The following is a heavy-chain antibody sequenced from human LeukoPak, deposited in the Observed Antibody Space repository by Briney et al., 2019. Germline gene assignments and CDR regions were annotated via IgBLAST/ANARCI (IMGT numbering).Heavy chain of an antibody. D-gene: IGHD3-3*01. CDR3: TREGDFWSGTAFDY. Sequence: GASVKVSCKASGHTFTSYYIHWVRQAPGQGLEWMGIINLSGGGTTYAQKFQGRVTMTRDTSTSTVYMELSSLRSEDTAVYFCTREGDFWSGTAFDYWGQGTLVTVSS. CDR1: GHTFTSYY. CDR2: INLSGGGT. V-gene: IGHV1-46*01. J-gene: IGHJ4*02.